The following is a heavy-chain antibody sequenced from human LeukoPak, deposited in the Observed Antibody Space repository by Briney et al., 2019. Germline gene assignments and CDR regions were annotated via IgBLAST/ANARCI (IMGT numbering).Heavy chain of an antibody. Sequence: SETLSLTCAVYGGPFSGYYWSWIRQPPGKGLEWIGEINHSGSTNYNPSLKSRVTISVDTSKNQFSLKLSSVTAADTAVYYCARVNTDWYFDLWGRGTLVTVSS. CDR3: ARVNTDWYFDL. CDR1: GGPFSGYY. CDR2: INHSGST. V-gene: IGHV4-34*01. J-gene: IGHJ2*01.